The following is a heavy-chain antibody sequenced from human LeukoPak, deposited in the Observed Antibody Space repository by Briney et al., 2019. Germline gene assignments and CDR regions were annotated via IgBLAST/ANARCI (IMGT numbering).Heavy chain of an antibody. J-gene: IGHJ6*03. CDR3: TRAGRFSNCAYYYHMDV. CDR1: GSSYA. Sequence: SVKVSCKVSGSSYAINWVRLAPGHGLEWMGAIIPSFGRAKYAQKFQDRVSITSDESTSTVYMELSSLRTDDTAIYYCTRAGRFSNCAYYYHMDVWGRGTTVIVSS. V-gene: IGHV1-69*13. D-gene: IGHD4-11*01. CDR2: IIPSFGRA.